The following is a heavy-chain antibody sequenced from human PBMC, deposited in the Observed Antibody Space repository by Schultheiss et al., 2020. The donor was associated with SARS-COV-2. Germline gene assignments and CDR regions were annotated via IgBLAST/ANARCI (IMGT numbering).Heavy chain of an antibody. J-gene: IGHJ3*02. CDR1: GGSISSGGYY. D-gene: IGHD2-2*01. V-gene: IGHV4-31*03. CDR3: AREGEYCSSTSCYFGAFDI. Sequence: SETLSLTCTVSGGSISSGGYYWSWIRQHPGKGLEWIGYIYYSGSTYYNPSLKSRVTISVDTFKNQFSLKLSSVTAADTAVYYCAREGEYCSSTSCYFGAFDIWGQGTMVTVSS. CDR2: IYYSGST.